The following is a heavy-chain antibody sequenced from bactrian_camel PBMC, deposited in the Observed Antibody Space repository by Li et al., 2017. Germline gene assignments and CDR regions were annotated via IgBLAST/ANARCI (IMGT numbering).Heavy chain of an antibody. Sequence: QLVESGGGSVQPGGSLRLSCVASGFVFSNYAMSWVRQAAGKGLEWVSGIDSGGGNTYYADSVKGRFSISRDIASRTLYLQMSNLKPEDTALYYCASKVGMCGPNWSKLRFDSRGPGTQVTVS. J-gene: IGHJ4*01. D-gene: IGHD1*01. V-gene: IGHV3S31*01. CDR3: ASKVGMCGPNWSKLRFDS. CDR1: GFVFSNYA. CDR2: IDSGGGNT.